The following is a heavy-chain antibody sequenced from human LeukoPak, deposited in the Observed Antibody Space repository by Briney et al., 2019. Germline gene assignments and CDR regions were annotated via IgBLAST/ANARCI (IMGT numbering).Heavy chain of an antibody. CDR1: GFSFDDYG. CDR2: INWNGGST. D-gene: IGHD6-19*01. V-gene: IGHV3-20*04. Sequence: GGSLRLSCAASGFSFDDYGMNWVRQAPGKGLEWVSGINWNGGSTGYADSVKGRFTISRDNAKNSLYLQMNSLRAEDTALYYCARDSALIAVAVRGAFDIWGQGTMVTVSS. J-gene: IGHJ3*02. CDR3: ARDSALIAVAVRGAFDI.